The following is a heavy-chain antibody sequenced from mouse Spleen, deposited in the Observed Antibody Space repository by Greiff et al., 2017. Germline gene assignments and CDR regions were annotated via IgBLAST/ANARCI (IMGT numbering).Heavy chain of an antibody. D-gene: IGHD1-1*01. CDR1: GYTFTSYW. J-gene: IGHJ3*01. V-gene: IGHV1-59*01. CDR3: ASYYGSSWFAY. Sequence: QVQLQQPGAELVRPGTSVKLSCKASGYTFTSYWMHWVKQRPGQGLEWIGVIDPSDSYTNYNQKFKGKATLTVDPSSSTAYMQLSSLTSEDSAVYYCASYYGSSWFAYWGQGTLVTVSA. CDR2: IDPSDSYT.